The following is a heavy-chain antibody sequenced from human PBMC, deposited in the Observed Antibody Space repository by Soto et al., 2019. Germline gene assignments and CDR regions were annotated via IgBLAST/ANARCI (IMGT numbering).Heavy chain of an antibody. Sequence: SDTLYLTCAVYGGSFSGYYWSWIRQTPGKGLEWIGEINHSGSTNYNPSLKSRVTISVDTSKNQFSLKLSSVTAADTAVYYCARSLSYGSGSFFGPRNWFDPWGQGTLVTSPQ. J-gene: IGHJ5*02. CDR1: GGSFSGYY. V-gene: IGHV4-34*01. CDR2: INHSGST. D-gene: IGHD3-10*01. CDR3: ARSLSYGSGSFFGPRNWFDP.